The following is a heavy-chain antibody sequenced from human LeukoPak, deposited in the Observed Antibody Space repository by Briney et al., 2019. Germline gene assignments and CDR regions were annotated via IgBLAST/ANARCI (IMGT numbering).Heavy chain of an antibody. Sequence: ASVKVSCKASGYTFTSYGISWVRQAPGQGLEWMGWINPNSGGTNYAQKFQGRVTMTRDTSISTAYMELSRLRSDDTAVYYCARDRHPYSSSWYTIDYWGQGTLVTVSS. CDR3: ARDRHPYSSSWYTIDY. CDR2: INPNSGGT. J-gene: IGHJ4*02. D-gene: IGHD6-13*01. CDR1: GYTFTSYG. V-gene: IGHV1-2*02.